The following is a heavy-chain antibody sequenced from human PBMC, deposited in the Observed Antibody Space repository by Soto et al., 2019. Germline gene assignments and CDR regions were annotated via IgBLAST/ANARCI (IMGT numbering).Heavy chain of an antibody. Sequence: QVQLVQSGVEVKKPGASVKVSCKASGYTFTSYGITWVRQAPGQGLEWMGWINTYNSNTSYARKLQGRVTMTTDTSTSTAYMELRSLRSDDTAVYYCARSITMVRGTPRIMDVWGQGTTVTVSS. CDR1: GYTFTSYG. J-gene: IGHJ6*02. CDR3: ARSITMVRGTPRIMDV. D-gene: IGHD3-10*01. V-gene: IGHV1-18*04. CDR2: INTYNSNT.